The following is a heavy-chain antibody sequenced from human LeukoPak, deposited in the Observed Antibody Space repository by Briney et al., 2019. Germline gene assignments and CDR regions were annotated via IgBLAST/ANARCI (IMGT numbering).Heavy chain of an antibody. CDR2: ISYDGSNK. Sequence: GGSLRLSCAASGFTFSSYAMHWVRQAPGKGLEWVAVISYDGSNKYYADSVKGRFTISRDNSKNTLYLQMNSLRAEDTAVYYCAKGGTGTTVRYFDYWGQGTLVTVSS. CDR3: AKGGTGTTVRYFDY. D-gene: IGHD1-7*01. CDR1: GFTFSSYA. V-gene: IGHV3-30-3*01. J-gene: IGHJ4*02.